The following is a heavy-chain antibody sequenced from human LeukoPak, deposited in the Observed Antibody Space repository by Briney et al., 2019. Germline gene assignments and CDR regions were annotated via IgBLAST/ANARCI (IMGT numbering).Heavy chain of an antibody. Sequence: SETLSLTCTVSGDSISRYYWSWIRQPPGKGLEWIGYIYYSGSTNYNPSLKSRVTISVDTSKNQFSLKLSSVTAADTAVYYCAGAYRTYYYDSSGLNWFDPWGQGTLVTVSS. CDR2: IYYSGST. J-gene: IGHJ5*02. CDR3: AGAYRTYYYDSSGLNWFDP. D-gene: IGHD3-22*01. CDR1: GDSISRYY. V-gene: IGHV4-59*01.